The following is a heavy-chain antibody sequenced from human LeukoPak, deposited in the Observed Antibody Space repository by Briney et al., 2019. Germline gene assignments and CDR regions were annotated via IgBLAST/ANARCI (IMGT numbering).Heavy chain of an antibody. Sequence: GGSLRLSCAASGFTFSSYAMSWVRQAPGKGPEWVSAISGSGGSTYYADSVKGRFTISRDNSKNTLYLQMNSLRAEDTAVYYCAKDAHHRIVVVPAAPNDYWGQGTLVTVSS. D-gene: IGHD2-2*01. CDR3: AKDAHHRIVVVPAAPNDY. CDR1: GFTFSSYA. J-gene: IGHJ4*02. CDR2: ISGSGGST. V-gene: IGHV3-23*01.